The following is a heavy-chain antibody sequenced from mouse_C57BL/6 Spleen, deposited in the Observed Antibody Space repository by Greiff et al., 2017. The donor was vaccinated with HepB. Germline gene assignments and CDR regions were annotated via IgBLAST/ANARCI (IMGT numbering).Heavy chain of an antibody. V-gene: IGHV1-61*01. CDR1: GYTFTSYW. CDR3: ARRYSDYAMDY. D-gene: IGHD2-12*01. J-gene: IGHJ4*01. Sequence: VQLQQPGAELVRPGSSVKLSCKASGYTFTSYWMDWVKQRPGQGLEWIGNIYPSDSETHYNQKFKDKATLTVDKSSSTAYMQLSSLTSEDSAVYYCARRYSDYAMDYWGQGTSVTVSS. CDR2: IYPSDSET.